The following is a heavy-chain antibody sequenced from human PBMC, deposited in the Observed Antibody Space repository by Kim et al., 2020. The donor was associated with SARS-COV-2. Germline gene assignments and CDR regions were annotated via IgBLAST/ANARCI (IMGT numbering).Heavy chain of an antibody. Sequence: SVKVSCKASGGTFSSYAISWVRQAPGQGLEWMGRIIPILGIANYAQKFQGRVTITADKSTSTAYMELSSLRSEDTAVYYCARDTQYYDSSGYVYYFDYWGQGTLVTVSS. CDR2: IIPILGIA. CDR1: GGTFSSYA. D-gene: IGHD3-22*01. CDR3: ARDTQYYDSSGYVYYFDY. V-gene: IGHV1-69*04. J-gene: IGHJ4*02.